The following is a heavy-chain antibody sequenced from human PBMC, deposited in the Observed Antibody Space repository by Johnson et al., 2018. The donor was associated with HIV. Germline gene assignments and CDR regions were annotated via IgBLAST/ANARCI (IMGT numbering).Heavy chain of an antibody. CDR3: ATITRSYYFESSGYLYDAFVL. V-gene: IGHV3-7*01. CDR1: GFTFNNAW. CDR2: IKQDGSEK. Sequence: VQLVESGGGLVKPGGSLRLSCAASGFTFNNAWMSWVRQAPGKGLEWVANIKQDGSEKYYVDSVKGRFTISRDNAKNSLYLQMNSLRAEDTAVNYCATITRSYYFESSGYLYDAFVLWGQGTVVTVSS. D-gene: IGHD3-22*01. J-gene: IGHJ3*01.